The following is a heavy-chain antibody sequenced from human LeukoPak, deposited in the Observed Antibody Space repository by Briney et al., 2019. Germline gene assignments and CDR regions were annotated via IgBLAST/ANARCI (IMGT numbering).Heavy chain of an antibody. D-gene: IGHD1-14*01. V-gene: IGHV3-30*02. CDR1: GFTFSSYA. CDR2: IQYDDSVK. J-gene: IGHJ4*02. Sequence: GGSLRLSCAASGFTFSSYAMHWVRQAPGEGLEWVTFIQYDDSVKFYADSVKGRFTISRDNSKNTVYLQINSLRSEDMGLYFCAQDVRIEEVPLLGPGFWGQGTLVTVSS. CDR3: AQDVRIEEVPLLGPGF.